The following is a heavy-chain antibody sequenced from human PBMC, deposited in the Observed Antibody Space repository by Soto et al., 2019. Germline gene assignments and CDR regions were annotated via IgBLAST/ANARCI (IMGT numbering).Heavy chain of an antibody. CDR2: IVVGSGNT. D-gene: IGHD5-18*01. V-gene: IGHV1-58*01. Sequence: QMQLVQSGPEVKKPGTSVKVSCKASGFTFTSSAVQWVRQARGQRLEWIGWIVVGSGNTNYAQKFQERVTITRDMSTTTAYVELSSLRSEDTAVYYCAADPRWIRLWRFDYWGQGTLVTVSA. CDR3: AADPRWIRLWRFDY. J-gene: IGHJ4*02. CDR1: GFTFTSSA.